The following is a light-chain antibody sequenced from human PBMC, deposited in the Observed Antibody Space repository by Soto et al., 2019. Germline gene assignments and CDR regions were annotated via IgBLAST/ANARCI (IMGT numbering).Light chain of an antibody. CDR2: WAS. CDR3: QQYYNTPLT. V-gene: IGKV4-1*01. J-gene: IGKJ4*01. CDR1: QRVLYSSNNKNY. Sequence: DFVMTQSPDSLAVSLGERATINCKSSQRVLYSSNNKNYLAWYQQKPGQPPKLLIYWASTRESGVPDRFSGSGSGTDFTLTISSLQAEDVAVYYCQQYYNTPLTFGGGTKVEIK.